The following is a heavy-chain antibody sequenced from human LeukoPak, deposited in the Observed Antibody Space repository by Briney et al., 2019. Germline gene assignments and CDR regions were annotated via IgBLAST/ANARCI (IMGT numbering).Heavy chain of an antibody. CDR1: GGSISSYY. V-gene: IGHV4-59*01. CDR3: ALVVAAAGRGIVFDP. Sequence: SETLSLTCTVSGGSISSYYWSWIWQPPGKGLEWIEYIYYSGSTNYNPSLQSRVTISVDTSKNQFSLKLSSVTAADTAVYYCALVVAAAGRGIVFDPWGQGTLVTVSS. D-gene: IGHD6-13*01. CDR2: IYYSGST. J-gene: IGHJ5*02.